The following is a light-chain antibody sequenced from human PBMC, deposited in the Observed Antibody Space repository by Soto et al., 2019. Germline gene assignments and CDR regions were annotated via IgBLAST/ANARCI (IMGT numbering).Light chain of an antibody. CDR1: SSDVGADNS. CDR3: RSYTTSRSWV. J-gene: IGLJ3*02. Sequence: QSALTQPASVSGSPGQSITISCTGTSSDVGADNSVSWYQHPGKAPKLMIYEVTNRPSGVSNRFSGSKSGNTASLNISGLQAEDESDYYCRSYTTSRSWVFGGGTQLTVL. V-gene: IGLV2-14*01. CDR2: EVT.